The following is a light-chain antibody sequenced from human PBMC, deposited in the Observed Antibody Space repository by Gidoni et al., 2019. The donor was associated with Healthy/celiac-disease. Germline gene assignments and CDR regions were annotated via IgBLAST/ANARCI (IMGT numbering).Light chain of an antibody. J-gene: IGLJ2*01. CDR3: AAWDDSLNGVV. CDR2: SNQ. Sequence: QSVLTQPPSASGTPGQRVTISCSGSSSNIGRNTVNWYQQLPVTAPKLLIYSNQQRPSGVPDRFSGSKSGTSASLSISGLQSEDEADYYCAAWDDSLNGVVFGGGTKLTVL. V-gene: IGLV1-44*01. CDR1: SSNIGRNT.